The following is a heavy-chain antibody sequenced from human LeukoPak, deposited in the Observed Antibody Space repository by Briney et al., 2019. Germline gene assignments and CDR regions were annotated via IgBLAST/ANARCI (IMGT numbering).Heavy chain of an antibody. CDR1: GFTFTGFH. Sequence: ASVKVSCKTSGFTFTGFHMHWVRQAPGQGLEWMGWINPNSGGTTYAQKFQGRVNMTRDTSISAVYMELSRLTSDDTAVYYCATPPGKVDYWGQGTLVPVSS. J-gene: IGHJ4*02. D-gene: IGHD4-23*01. CDR2: INPNSGGT. V-gene: IGHV1-2*02. CDR3: ATPPGKVDY.